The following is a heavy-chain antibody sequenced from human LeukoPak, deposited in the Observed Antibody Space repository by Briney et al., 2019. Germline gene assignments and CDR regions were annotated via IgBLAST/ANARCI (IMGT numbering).Heavy chain of an antibody. Sequence: GASVKVSCKASGYTFNSYNINWVRQAPGRGLEWMGWISAYNGNTKYADNFQGRVTMTTDTSTSTGYMELRSLRSDDTALYYCARSLYCSDGSCRGDVWGQGTTVTVSS. CDR1: GYTFNSYN. D-gene: IGHD2-15*01. CDR3: ARSLYCSDGSCRGDV. J-gene: IGHJ6*02. V-gene: IGHV1-18*01. CDR2: ISAYNGNT.